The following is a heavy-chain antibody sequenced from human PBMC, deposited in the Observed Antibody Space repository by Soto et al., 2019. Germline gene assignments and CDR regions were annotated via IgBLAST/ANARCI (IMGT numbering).Heavy chain of an antibody. CDR1: GFAFNNYW. J-gene: IGHJ4*02. D-gene: IGHD3-3*01. CDR3: ARDRGGVPGDYFDY. CDR2: ISNTGSTM. V-gene: IGHV3-11*01. Sequence: PGGSLRLSCAASGFAFNNYWMSWIRQAPGKGPEWLSYISNTGSTMSYADSVKGRFTISRDNAKNSLYLQMNSLRAEDTAVYYCARDRGGVPGDYFDYWGQGILVTVSS.